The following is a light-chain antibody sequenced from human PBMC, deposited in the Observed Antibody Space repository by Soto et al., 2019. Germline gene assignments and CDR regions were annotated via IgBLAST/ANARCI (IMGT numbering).Light chain of an antibody. V-gene: IGLV2-23*01. CDR2: EDN. CDR3: CSYAGSTTYV. J-gene: IGLJ1*01. Sequence: QSALTQPASVSGSPGQSTTISCTGTSSDVGSYNLVSWYQQHPGKAPKLMIYEDNQRPSGVANRFSGSKSGNTASLTISGLQAEDEADYYCCSYAGSTTYVFGTGTKLTVL. CDR1: SSDVGSYNL.